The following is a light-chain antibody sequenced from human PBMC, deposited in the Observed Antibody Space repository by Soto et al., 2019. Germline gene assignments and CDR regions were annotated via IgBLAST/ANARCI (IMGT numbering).Light chain of an antibody. CDR3: QQTFSTPIT. CDR1: QTVRRY. J-gene: IGKJ5*01. CDR2: AAS. V-gene: IGKV1-39*01. Sequence: DTKMTQSPSSLSASVGGGVTINCRASQTVRRYLNWYQQKPGKAPTLIIYAASTLGSAVPPRFSGACSETECTLTINGLQPDDVATYYCQQTFSTPITLGQGTRLEIK.